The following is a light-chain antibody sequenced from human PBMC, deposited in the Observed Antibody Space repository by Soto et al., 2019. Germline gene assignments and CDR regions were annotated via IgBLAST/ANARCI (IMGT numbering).Light chain of an antibody. CDR2: DAS. V-gene: IGKV3D-20*01. CDR1: QTVSSSY. J-gene: IGKJ2*01. CDR3: HHYDSPPYT. Sequence: EIVLTQSPATLSLSPGERAPLSCRASQTVSSSYLAWYQQKPGIAHRLLIYDASNRATGIPDRFSGSGSGTDFTLTISRLAPEDFGVYYCHHYDSPPYTFGQGTKLEIK.